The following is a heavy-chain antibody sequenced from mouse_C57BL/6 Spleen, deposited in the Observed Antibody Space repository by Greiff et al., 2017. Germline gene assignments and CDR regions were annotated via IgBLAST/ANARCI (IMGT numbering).Heavy chain of an antibody. D-gene: IGHD2-4*01. J-gene: IGHJ2*01. CDR2: INPNNGGT. CDR1: GYTFTDYN. Sequence: EVKLMESGPELVKPGASVKMSCKASGYTFTDYNMHWVKQSHGKSLEWIGYINPNNGGTSYNQKFKGKATLTVNKSSSTAYMELRSLTSEDSAVYYCARYDYGHFDYWGQGTTLTVSS. V-gene: IGHV1-22*01. CDR3: ARYDYGHFDY.